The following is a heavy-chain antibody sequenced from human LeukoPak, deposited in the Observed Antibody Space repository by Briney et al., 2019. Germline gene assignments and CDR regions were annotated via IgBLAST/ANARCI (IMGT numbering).Heavy chain of an antibody. Sequence: GGSLRLSCAASGFTFDDYGMSWVRQARGKGLEWVSGITWNGGSTGYADSVKGRFTISRDNAKNSLYLQMNSLRAEDTALYYCAREIRTMIRGVIVTYYFDYWGQGTLVTVSS. CDR2: ITWNGGST. CDR3: AREIRTMIRGVIVTYYFDY. V-gene: IGHV3-20*04. D-gene: IGHD3-10*01. CDR1: GFTFDDYG. J-gene: IGHJ4*02.